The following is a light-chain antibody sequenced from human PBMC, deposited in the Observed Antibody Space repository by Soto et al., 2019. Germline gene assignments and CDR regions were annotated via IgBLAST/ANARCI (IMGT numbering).Light chain of an antibody. CDR3: QQYNTLSRT. CDR1: QSLGNW. J-gene: IGKJ1*01. V-gene: IGKV1-5*01. Sequence: IQVTQSPSTLSASVGDRATITCRASQSLGNWLARYQQKPGKATRLLMYEGSNLAGEGPLRVSDGGSGSEFTLTINSLQPDDSATYYCQQYNTLSRTCGQGTKV. CDR2: EGS.